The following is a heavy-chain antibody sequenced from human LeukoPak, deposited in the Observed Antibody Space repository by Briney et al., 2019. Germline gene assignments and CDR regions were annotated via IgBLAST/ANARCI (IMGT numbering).Heavy chain of an antibody. CDR1: GYTFTSYG. D-gene: IGHD6-19*01. CDR3: ARRRGHSSGWLRGYFDY. Sequence: ASVKVSCKASGYTFTSYGISWVRQAPGQGLEWMGWISAYNGNTNYAQKLQGRVTMTTDTSTSTAYMELRSLGSDDTAVYYCARRRGHSSGWLRGYFDYWGRGTLVTVSS. V-gene: IGHV1-18*01. CDR2: ISAYNGNT. J-gene: IGHJ4*02.